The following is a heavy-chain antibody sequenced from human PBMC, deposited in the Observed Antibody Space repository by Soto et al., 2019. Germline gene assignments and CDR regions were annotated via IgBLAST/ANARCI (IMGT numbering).Heavy chain of an antibody. CDR1: GFTFSSYA. Sequence: EVQLLESGGGLVQPGGSLRLSCAASGFTFSSYAMSWVRQAPGKGLEWVSAISGSGGSTYYADSVKGRFTISIDKCKNTRYLQMICRRADETAGDHCAHPITLGPFDYWGQGNL. D-gene: IGHD5-12*01. V-gene: IGHV3-23*01. J-gene: IGHJ4*02. CDR3: AHPITLGPFDY. CDR2: ISGSGGST.